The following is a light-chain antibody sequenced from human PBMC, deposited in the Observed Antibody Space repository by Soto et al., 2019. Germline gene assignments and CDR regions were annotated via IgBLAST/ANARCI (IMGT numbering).Light chain of an antibody. CDR3: QQYNSDWT. V-gene: IGKV1-5*01. CDR1: QSIKSW. J-gene: IGKJ1*01. CDR2: DAS. Sequence: DIQMTQSPSTLSASVGDRVTINCRASQSIKSWLAWYQHKPGKAPDLLIYDASSLGAGVPSRFSGSGSGTEFTLTISSLQPDDFATYYCQQYNSDWTFGQGTKGDIK.